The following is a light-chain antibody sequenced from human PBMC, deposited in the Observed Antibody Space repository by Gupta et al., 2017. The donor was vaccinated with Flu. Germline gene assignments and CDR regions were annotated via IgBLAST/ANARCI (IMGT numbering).Light chain of an antibody. J-gene: IGLJ3*02. CDR1: STNIGNNY. CDR3: GTWDSSLSTWV. V-gene: IGLV1-51*01. CDR2: DNN. Sequence: ISYHRRSTNIGNNYVSWYQQLPGTAPKLLIYDNNKRPSGMPARFSGSKSGTSATLGITGLQTGDEADYYCGTWDSSLSTWVFGGGTKLTVL.